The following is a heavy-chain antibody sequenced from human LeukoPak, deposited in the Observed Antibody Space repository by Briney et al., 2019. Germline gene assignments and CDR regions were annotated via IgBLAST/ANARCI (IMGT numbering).Heavy chain of an antibody. Sequence: GSLRLSCAASGFTFSSYWMHWVRQVPGKGLMWVSRIKTDGSSTSYADSVKGRFTISRDNAKNTLYLQMNSLRAEDTAVYYCAKDRLTYYYDSSGPPFDYWGQGTLVTVSS. J-gene: IGHJ4*02. CDR1: GFTFSSYW. D-gene: IGHD3-22*01. CDR2: IKTDGSST. CDR3: AKDRLTYYYDSSGPPFDY. V-gene: IGHV3-74*01.